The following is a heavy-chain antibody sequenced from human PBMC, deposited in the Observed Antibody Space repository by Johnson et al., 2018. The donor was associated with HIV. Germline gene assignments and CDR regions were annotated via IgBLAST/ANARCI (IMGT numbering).Heavy chain of an antibody. CDR2: IWYDGSKK. D-gene: IGHD2-2*01. V-gene: IGHV3-33*01. CDR3: ARGGLGYQNIHDPFDI. J-gene: IGHJ3*02. Sequence: QVQLVESGGGVVQPGGSLRLSCAASGFTFNSYGMHWVRQAPGKGLEWVAVIWYDGSKKYYVDSVKGRFTISRDNSKNTLYLQMNSLRAEDTALYYCARGGLGYQNIHDPFDIWGQGTMVTVSS. CDR1: GFTFNSYG.